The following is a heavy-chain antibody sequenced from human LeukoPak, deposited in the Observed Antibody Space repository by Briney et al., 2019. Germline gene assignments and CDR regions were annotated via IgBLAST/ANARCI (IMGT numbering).Heavy chain of an antibody. V-gene: IGHV3-21*04. Sequence: GGSLRLSRAASGFTFSTYSMNWVRQAPGKGLEWVSFISSSSTYIYYVDSVKGRFTISRDNAKNSLYLQMNSLRAEDTAVYYCAREAAAVDFDYWGQGTLVTVSS. CDR1: GFTFSTYS. CDR2: ISSSSTYI. D-gene: IGHD6-13*01. J-gene: IGHJ4*02. CDR3: AREAAAVDFDY.